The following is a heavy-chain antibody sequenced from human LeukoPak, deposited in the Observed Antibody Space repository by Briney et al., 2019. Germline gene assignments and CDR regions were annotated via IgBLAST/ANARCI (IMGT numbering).Heavy chain of an antibody. D-gene: IGHD3-3*01. CDR2: ISSSSSYI. CDR1: GFTFSSYS. J-gene: IGHJ4*02. CDR3: ARDLGYDFKPPLAY. V-gene: IGHV3-21*01. Sequence: GGSLRLSCAVSGFTFSSYSMNWVRQAPGKGLEWVSSISSSSSYIHYADSVKGRFTISRDNAKNSLYLQMNSLRAEDTAVYYCARDLGYDFKPPLAYWGQGTLVTVSS.